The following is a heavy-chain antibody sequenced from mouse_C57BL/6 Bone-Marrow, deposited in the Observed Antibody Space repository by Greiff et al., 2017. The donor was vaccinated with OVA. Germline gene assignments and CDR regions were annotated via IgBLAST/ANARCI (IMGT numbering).Heavy chain of an antibody. V-gene: IGHV1-76*01. CDR1: GYTFTDYY. J-gene: IGHJ2*01. D-gene: IGHD1-1*01. CDR3: AIGYYYGSSYAGN. Sequence: QVQLQQSGAELVRPGASVKLSCKASGYTFTDYYINWVKQRPGQGLEWIARIYPGSGNTYYNEKFKGKATLTAEKSSSTAYMQLSSLTSEDSAVYFCAIGYYYGSSYAGNWGQGTTLTVSS. CDR2: IYPGSGNT.